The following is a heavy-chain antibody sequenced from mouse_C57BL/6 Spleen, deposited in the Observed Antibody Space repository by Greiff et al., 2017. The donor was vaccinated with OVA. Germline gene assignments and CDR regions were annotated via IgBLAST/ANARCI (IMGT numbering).Heavy chain of an antibody. CDR3: TRVLLRQGAMDY. CDR1: GYTFTDYE. D-gene: IGHD1-1*01. Sequence: VQLQQSGAELVRPGASVTLSCKASGYTFTDYEMHWVKQTPVHGLEWIGAIDPETGGTAYNQKFKGKAILTADKSSSTAYMELRSLTSEDSAVYYCTRVLLRQGAMDYWGQGTSVTVSS. V-gene: IGHV1-15*01. J-gene: IGHJ4*01. CDR2: IDPETGGT.